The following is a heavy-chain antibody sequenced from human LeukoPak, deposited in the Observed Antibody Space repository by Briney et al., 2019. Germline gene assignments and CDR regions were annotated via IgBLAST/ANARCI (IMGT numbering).Heavy chain of an antibody. CDR2: ISPRGGST. D-gene: IGHD3-22*01. CDR1: GYTFTSYY. Sequence: GASVKVSCKASGYTFTSYYMHWVRQAPGQGLEWMGIISPRGGSTSYAQKFQGRVTMTRDTSTSTVYMELSSLRSEDTAVYYCARENQTVGYYYDSSGYYHNWFDPWGQGTLVTVSS. CDR3: ARENQTVGYYYDSSGYYHNWFDP. V-gene: IGHV1-46*01. J-gene: IGHJ5*02.